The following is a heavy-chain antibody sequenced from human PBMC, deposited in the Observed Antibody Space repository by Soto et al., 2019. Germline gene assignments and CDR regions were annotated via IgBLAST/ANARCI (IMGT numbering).Heavy chain of an antibody. CDR1: GYTFTSYG. CDR2: ISAYNRNT. D-gene: IGHD5-12*01. V-gene: IGHV1-18*04. Sequence: GESLKISCKASGYTFTSYGISWVRQAPGQGLEWMGWISAYNRNTNYAQKLQGRVTMTTDTSTSTAYMELRGLRSDDTAVYYCAIGDGYNSPEDYWCQGTLVTVSS. CDR3: AIGDGYNSPEDY. J-gene: IGHJ4*02.